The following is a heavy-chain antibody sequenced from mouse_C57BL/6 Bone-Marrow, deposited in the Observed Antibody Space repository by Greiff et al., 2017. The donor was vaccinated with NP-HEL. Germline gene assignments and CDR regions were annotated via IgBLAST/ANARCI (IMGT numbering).Heavy chain of an antibody. CDR1: GYTFTSYW. CDR2: IDPSDSYT. V-gene: IGHV1-69*01. CDR3: AREDLGRYYAMDY. Sequence: QVQLQQPGAELVMPGASVKLSRKASGYTFTSYWMHWVKQRPGQGLEWIGEIDPSDSYTNYNQKFKGKSTLTVDNSSSTAYMQLSSLTSEDSAVYYCAREDLGRYYAMDYWGQGTSVTVSS. J-gene: IGHJ4*01. D-gene: IGHD4-1*01.